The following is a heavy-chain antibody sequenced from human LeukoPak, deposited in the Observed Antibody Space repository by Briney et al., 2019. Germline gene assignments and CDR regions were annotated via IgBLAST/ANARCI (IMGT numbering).Heavy chain of an antibody. CDR1: GYTFTSYG. D-gene: IGHD5-12*01. Sequence: ASVKVSCKASGYTFTSYGMSWVRQAPGQGLEWMGWISAYNGNTNYAQKLQGRVTMTTDTSTSTAYMELRSLRSDDTAVYYCASQRGYSGYDYLDYWGQGTLVTVSS. V-gene: IGHV1-18*01. CDR2: ISAYNGNT. J-gene: IGHJ4*02. CDR3: ASQRGYSGYDYLDY.